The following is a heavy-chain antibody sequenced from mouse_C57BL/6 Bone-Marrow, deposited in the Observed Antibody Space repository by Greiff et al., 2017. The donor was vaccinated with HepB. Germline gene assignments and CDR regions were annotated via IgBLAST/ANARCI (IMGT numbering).Heavy chain of an antibody. CDR3: ARASMITTRYYFDY. D-gene: IGHD2-4*01. CDR1: GYTFTSYW. J-gene: IGHJ2*01. CDR2: IDPSDSYT. V-gene: IGHV1-50*01. Sequence: QVQLQQPGAELVKPGASVKLSCKASGYTFTSYWMQWVKQRPGQGLEWIGEIDPSDSYTNYNQKFKGKATLNVDTSSSTAYMQRSSLTSEDSAVYYCARASMITTRYYFDYWGQGTTLTVSS.